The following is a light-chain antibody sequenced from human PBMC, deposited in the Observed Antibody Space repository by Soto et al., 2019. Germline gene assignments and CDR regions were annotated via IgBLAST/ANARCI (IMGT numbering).Light chain of an antibody. J-gene: IGLJ1*01. CDR1: SSNIGAGYA. Sequence: QPVLTQPPSVSGAPGQRATISCTGSSSNIGAGYAVHWYQQLPGAAPKLLFYGNNNRPSPVPDRFSASRYDTSASLAITGLQAEDEADYYCQSFDSSLSGYVFGTGTKLTVL. V-gene: IGLV1-40*01. CDR2: GNN. CDR3: QSFDSSLSGYV.